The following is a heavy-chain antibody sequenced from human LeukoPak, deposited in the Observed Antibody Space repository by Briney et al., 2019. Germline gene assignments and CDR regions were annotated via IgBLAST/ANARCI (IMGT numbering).Heavy chain of an antibody. CDR3: ARDAEYFDY. CDR1: GFTFSSYA. Sequence: GGSLRLSCAASGFTFSSYAVHWVRQAPGKGLEWVAVISYDGSNKYYADSVKGRFTISRDNSKNTLYLQMNSLRAEDTAVYYCARDAEYFDYWGQGTLVTVSS. V-gene: IGHV3-30*04. J-gene: IGHJ4*02. CDR2: ISYDGSNK.